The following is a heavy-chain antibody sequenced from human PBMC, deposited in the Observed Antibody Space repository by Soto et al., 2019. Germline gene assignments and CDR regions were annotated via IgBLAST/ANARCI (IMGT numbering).Heavy chain of an antibody. V-gene: IGHV4-61*01. CDR3: ARDFDYFDY. Sequence: PSETLSLTCTVSGGSVNSGSYYWSWIRQPPGKGLEWIGYVYYTGRTNYNPSLKSRVTISLDTSKNQFSLMLTSVTAADTAVYYCARDFDYFDYWGQGTLVTVS. CDR2: VYYTGRT. CDR1: GGSVNSGSYY. J-gene: IGHJ4*02. D-gene: IGHD3-3*01.